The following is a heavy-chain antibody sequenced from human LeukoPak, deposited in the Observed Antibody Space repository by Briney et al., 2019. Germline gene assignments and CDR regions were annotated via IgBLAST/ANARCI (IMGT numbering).Heavy chain of an antibody. Sequence: GGSLRLSCSASGFPFSSYAMHWVRQAPGKGLEYVSAISDSGGSTYYADSVKGRFTISRDNSKNTLYLQMSSLRAEDTAVYFCVRGYSFGPYGMDVWGQGTTVTISS. D-gene: IGHD2-15*01. CDR1: GFPFSSYA. CDR3: VRGYSFGPYGMDV. CDR2: ISDSGGST. V-gene: IGHV3-64D*09. J-gene: IGHJ6*02.